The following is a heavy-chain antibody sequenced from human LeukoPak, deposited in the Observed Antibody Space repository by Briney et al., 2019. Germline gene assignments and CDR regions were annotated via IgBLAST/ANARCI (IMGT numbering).Heavy chain of an antibody. Sequence: SETLSLTCTVSGDSISNYYWSWIRQPAGKGLEWIGRIYTSGSTNYNPSLKSRVTMSVDTSKNQFSLKLSSVTAADTAVYYCARETLIDSPLYAFDIWGQGTMVTVSS. D-gene: IGHD3-16*01. CDR2: IYTSGST. V-gene: IGHV4-4*07. CDR1: GDSISNYY. J-gene: IGHJ3*02. CDR3: ARETLIDSPLYAFDI.